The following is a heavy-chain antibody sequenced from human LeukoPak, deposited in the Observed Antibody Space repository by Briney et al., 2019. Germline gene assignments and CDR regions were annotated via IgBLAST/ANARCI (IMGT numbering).Heavy chain of an antibody. CDR2: IRSKAYGGTT. D-gene: IGHD6-19*01. J-gene: IGHJ4*02. CDR1: GFTFGDYA. Sequence: GGSLRLSCTASGFTFGDYAMRWVRQAPGEGLEWVGFIRSKAYGGTTEYAASVKGRFTISRDDSKSIAYLQMNSLKTEDTAVYYCTRVPYSSGWYDYFDYWGQGTLVTVSS. V-gene: IGHV3-49*04. CDR3: TRVPYSSGWYDYFDY.